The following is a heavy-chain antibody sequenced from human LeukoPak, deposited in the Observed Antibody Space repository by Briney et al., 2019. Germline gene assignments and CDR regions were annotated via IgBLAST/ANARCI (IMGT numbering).Heavy chain of an antibody. CDR2: IDDSGVIR. Sequence: GGSLRLSCAASGFTFKAHAMSWVRQAPGKGLEWVSRIDDSGVIRSYADSVKGRFTISRDNSKMTLTLQMNSLRAEDTAVYYCAKRLKRNYYYHYAMDVWGQGTTVTVSS. CDR3: AKRLKRNYYYHYAMDV. D-gene: IGHD3-22*01. CDR1: GFTFKAHA. J-gene: IGHJ6*02. V-gene: IGHV3-23*01.